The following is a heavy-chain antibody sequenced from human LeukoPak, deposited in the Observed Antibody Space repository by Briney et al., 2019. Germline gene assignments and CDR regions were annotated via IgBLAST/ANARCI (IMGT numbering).Heavy chain of an antibody. Sequence: GGSLRLSCAASGFTFSSYTMSWVRQAPGKGLEWVSAVSGSGGSTYYADSVKARFTISRDIIKNTLYLQMNSLRAEDTATYYCAKDGFQSSEWSPPLNYWGQGILVVVSS. D-gene: IGHD3-3*01. V-gene: IGHV3-23*01. CDR1: GFTFSSYT. CDR3: AKDGFQSSEWSPPLNY. CDR2: VSGSGGST. J-gene: IGHJ4*02.